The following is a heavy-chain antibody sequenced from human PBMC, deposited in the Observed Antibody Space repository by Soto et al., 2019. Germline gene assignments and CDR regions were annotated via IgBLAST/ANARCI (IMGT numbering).Heavy chain of an antibody. Sequence: PGGSLRLSCAASGFTFSNAWMSWVHQAPGKGLEWVSRIKSKTNGGTTDYAGPVKGRFTISRDDSKNTLYLQMNSLKTEDTAMYYCTTDDPINKNWGQGTLVTVSS. CDR2: IKSKTNGGTT. CDR3: TTDDPINKN. CDR1: GFTFSNAW. J-gene: IGHJ4*02. V-gene: IGHV3-15*01.